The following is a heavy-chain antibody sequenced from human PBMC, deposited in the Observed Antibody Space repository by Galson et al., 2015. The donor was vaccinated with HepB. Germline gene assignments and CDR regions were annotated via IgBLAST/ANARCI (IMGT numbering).Heavy chain of an antibody. CDR2: ISSSGGST. CDR1: GFTFSNSA. J-gene: IGHJ4*02. Sequence: SLRLSCAASGFTFSNSAMSWVRQAPGRGMEWVSDISSSGGSTFYADSVKGRFTISRDNSKNTLFLQMSSLRVEDTAFYCCAKLFGTTTSWADYWGQGTLVTVSS. CDR3: AKLFGTTTSWADY. D-gene: IGHD2-2*01. V-gene: IGHV3-23*01.